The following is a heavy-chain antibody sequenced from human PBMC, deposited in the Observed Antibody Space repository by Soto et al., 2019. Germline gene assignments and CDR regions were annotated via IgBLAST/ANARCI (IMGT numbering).Heavy chain of an antibody. D-gene: IGHD5-12*01. Sequence: PGGYLRLSCVESGFAFSTYGIHWVRQAPGEGLEWVAVIWYDGSIKYYADSVKGRFTIASDNSKYTLYLQMNSLRAVETFVYYCARASGPFDYWGEGTQVTVS. CDR2: IWYDGSIK. V-gene: IGHV3-33*01. CDR1: GFAFSTYG. J-gene: IGHJ4*02. CDR3: ARASGPFDY.